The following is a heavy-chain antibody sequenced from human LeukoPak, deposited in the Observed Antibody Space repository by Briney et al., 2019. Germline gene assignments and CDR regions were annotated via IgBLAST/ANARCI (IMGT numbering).Heavy chain of an antibody. Sequence: SVKVSFKASGGTFSSYTISWVRQAPGQGLEWMGRIIPILGIANYAQKFQGRGTITADKSTSTAYMELSSLRSEDTAVYYCARDIGGSYPAADYWGQGTLVTVSS. CDR3: ARDIGGSYPAADY. D-gene: IGHD1-26*01. CDR2: IIPILGIA. V-gene: IGHV1-69*04. CDR1: GGTFSSYT. J-gene: IGHJ4*02.